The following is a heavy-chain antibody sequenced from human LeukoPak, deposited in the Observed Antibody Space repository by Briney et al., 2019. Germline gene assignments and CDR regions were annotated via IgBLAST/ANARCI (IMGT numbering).Heavy chain of an antibody. D-gene: IGHD6-25*01. CDR3: AREGGTRAYYYYGMDV. V-gene: IGHV4-31*03. J-gene: IGHJ6*02. Sequence: PSDTLSLTCTVSGGSISSGGYNWSWIRQHPGKGLEWIGYIYYSGSTYYNPSLKSRVTISVDTSKNQFSLKVSSVTAADTAVYYCAREGGTRAYYYYGMDVWGQGTTVTVSS. CDR1: GGSISSGGYN. CDR2: IYYSGST.